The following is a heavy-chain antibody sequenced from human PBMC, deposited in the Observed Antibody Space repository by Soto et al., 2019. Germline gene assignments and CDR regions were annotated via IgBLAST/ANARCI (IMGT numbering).Heavy chain of an antibody. CDR2: IYHSGST. CDR1: GGSISSGGYS. D-gene: IGHD2-21*01. CDR3: ARIPSP. Sequence: QLQLQESGSGLVKPSQTLSLTCAVSGGSISSGGYSWSWIRQPPGMGLEWIGYIYHSGSTYYSSSLKSRVTKSVDRSKNQYSRKLSSVTAADTAVYYCARIPSPWGQGTLVTVSS. V-gene: IGHV4-30-2*01. J-gene: IGHJ5*02.